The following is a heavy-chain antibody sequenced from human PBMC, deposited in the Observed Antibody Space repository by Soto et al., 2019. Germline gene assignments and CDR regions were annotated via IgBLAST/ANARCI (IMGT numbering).Heavy chain of an antibody. CDR2: ISYAGSNK. CDR1: GFTFSSYA. Sequence: QVQLVESGGGVVQPGRSLRLSCAASGFTFSSYAMHWVRQAPGKGLEWVAVISYAGSNKYYADSVKGRFTISRDNSKNTLYLQMNSLRAEDTAVYYCARSSGWYGGDAFDIWGQGTMVTVSS. V-gene: IGHV3-30-3*01. D-gene: IGHD6-19*01. CDR3: ARSSGWYGGDAFDI. J-gene: IGHJ3*02.